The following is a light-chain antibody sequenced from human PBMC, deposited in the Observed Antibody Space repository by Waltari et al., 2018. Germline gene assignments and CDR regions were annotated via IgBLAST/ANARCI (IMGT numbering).Light chain of an antibody. J-gene: IGKJ1*01. CDR2: AAS. CDR3: QQSYSKPWT. CDR1: HRITNY. Sequence: DIQMTQSPSSLSASVGDRVTITCRASHRITNYVNWYQQRPGIAPKALITAASSLHSGVPSRFSGSWSGTDFTLNISNLQPEDFATYYCQQSYSKPWTFGQGTKVEIK. V-gene: IGKV1-39*01.